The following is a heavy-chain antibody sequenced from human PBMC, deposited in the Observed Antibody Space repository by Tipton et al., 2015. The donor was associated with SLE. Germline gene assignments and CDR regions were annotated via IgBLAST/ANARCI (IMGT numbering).Heavy chain of an antibody. J-gene: IGHJ2*01. D-gene: IGHD6-19*01. CDR1: GGSISSSSYY. CDR2: IYYSGST. Sequence: TLFLTCTVSGGSISSSSYYWGWIRQPPGKGLEWIGSIYYSGSTNYNPSLKSRVTISVDTSKNQFSLKLSSVTAADTAVYYCARGTAVAGRQYFDLWGRGTLVTVSS. V-gene: IGHV4-39*07. CDR3: ARGTAVAGRQYFDL.